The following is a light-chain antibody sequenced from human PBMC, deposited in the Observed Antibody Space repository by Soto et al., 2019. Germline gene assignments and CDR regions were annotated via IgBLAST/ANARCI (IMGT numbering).Light chain of an antibody. J-gene: IGKJ1*01. CDR2: WAS. CDR3: QQYFGTLWT. CDR1: QSVLYNSNNKNY. Sequence: DIVMSQSPDSLAVALGERATINCKSSQSVLYNSNNKNYLAWYQQKAGQPPKLLIYWASTRESGVPDRFSGSGSGTNFSLTISSLQAEDVAVYYCQQYFGTLWTFGRGTKVEIK. V-gene: IGKV4-1*01.